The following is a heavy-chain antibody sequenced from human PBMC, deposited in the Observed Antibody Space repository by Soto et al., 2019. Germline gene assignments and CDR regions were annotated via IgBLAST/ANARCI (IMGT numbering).Heavy chain of an antibody. J-gene: IGHJ3*02. D-gene: IGHD2-15*01. CDR1: GYTFTSYG. CDR3: ARDSKCSGGSCYSRRDAFDI. Sequence: GASVKVSCKASGYTFTSYGISWVRQAPGQGLEWMGIINPSGGSTSYAQKFQGRVTMTRDTSTSTVYMELSSLRSEDTAVYYCARDSKCSGGSCYSRRDAFDIWGQGTMVTVSS. V-gene: IGHV1-46*03. CDR2: INPSGGST.